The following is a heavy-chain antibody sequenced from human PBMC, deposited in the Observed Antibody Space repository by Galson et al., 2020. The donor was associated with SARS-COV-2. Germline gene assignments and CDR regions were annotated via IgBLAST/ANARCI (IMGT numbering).Heavy chain of an antibody. D-gene: IGHD3-22*01. Sequence: SETLSLTCTVSGGSISSYYWSWIRQPPGKGLEWIGYIYYSGSTNYNPSLKSRVTISVDTSKNQFSLKLSSVTAADTAVYYCARVGRYYYDSSGQIRGGWFDYWGQGTLVTVSS. CDR3: ARVGRYYYDSSGQIRGGWFDY. J-gene: IGHJ4*02. CDR2: IYYSGST. V-gene: IGHV4-59*01. CDR1: GGSISSYY.